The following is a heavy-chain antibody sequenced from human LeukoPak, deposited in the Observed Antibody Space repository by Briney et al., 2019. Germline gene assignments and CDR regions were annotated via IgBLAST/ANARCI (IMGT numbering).Heavy chain of an antibody. CDR3: AARPVRDLGPLDF. V-gene: IGHV3-23*01. CDR1: GFTFSSYW. CDR2: ISGSGGST. Sequence: PGGSLRLSCAASGFTFSSYWMHWVRQAPGKGLVWVSFISGSGGSTFYPDSVKGRFTISRDNSKNTLYLQMDRLRADDTAVYYCAARPVRDLGPLDFWGQGTLVTVSS. J-gene: IGHJ4*02. D-gene: IGHD5-24*01.